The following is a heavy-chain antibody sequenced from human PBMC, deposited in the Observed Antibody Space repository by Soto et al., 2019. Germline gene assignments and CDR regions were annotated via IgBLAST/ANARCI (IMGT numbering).Heavy chain of an antibody. D-gene: IGHD1-26*01. CDR3: AISQGGSYLGIPFDY. Sequence: PGGSLRLSCAASGFTFSSYGIHWVRPAPGKGLEWVAVISYDGSNKYYADSVKGRFTISRDNSKNTLYLQMNSLRAEDTAVYYCAISQGGSYLGIPFDYWGQGTLVTVSS. J-gene: IGHJ4*02. CDR2: ISYDGSNK. CDR1: GFTFSSYG. V-gene: IGHV3-30*03.